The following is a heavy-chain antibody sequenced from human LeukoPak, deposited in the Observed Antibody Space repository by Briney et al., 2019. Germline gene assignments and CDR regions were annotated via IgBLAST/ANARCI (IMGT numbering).Heavy chain of an antibody. CDR2: INHSGST. J-gene: IGHJ4*02. D-gene: IGHD3-10*01. CDR3: ARLGRLWFGELPYYFDY. CDR1: GGSFSGYY. V-gene: IGHV4-34*01. Sequence: PSETLSLTCAVYGGSFSGYYWSWIRQPPGKGLEWIGEINHSGSTNYNPSLKSRVTISVDTSKNQFSLKLSSVTAADTAVYYCARLGRLWFGELPYYFDYWGQGTLVTVSS.